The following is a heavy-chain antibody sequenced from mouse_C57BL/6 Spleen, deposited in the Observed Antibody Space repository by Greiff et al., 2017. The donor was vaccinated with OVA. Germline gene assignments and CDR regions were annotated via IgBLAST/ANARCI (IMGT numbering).Heavy chain of an antibody. J-gene: IGHJ3*01. V-gene: IGHV1-50*01. CDR3: ARLITTGVGGFAY. Sequence: QVQLQQPGAELVKPGASVKLSCKASGYTFTSYWMQWVKQRPGQGLEWIGEIDPSDSYTNYNQKFKGKATLTVDKSSSTAYMQLSSLTAEGAAVYDGARLITTGVGGFAYWGQGTLVTVSA. CDR2: IDPSDSYT. CDR1: GYTFTSYW. D-gene: IGHD1-1*01.